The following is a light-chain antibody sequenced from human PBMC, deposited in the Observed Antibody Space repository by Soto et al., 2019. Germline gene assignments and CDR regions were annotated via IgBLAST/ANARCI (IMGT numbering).Light chain of an antibody. J-gene: IGKJ1*01. CDR2: KAS. Sequence: DMGMNQSPETVCACVGESVSITWWASQSITTCLAWYQQKPGKAPKLLIYKASTLKSGVPSRFSGRGSGTEFTLTISSHQPDDVPTYYGQHCYSDSEAFGQGTKVDIK. CDR3: QHCYSDSEA. V-gene: IGKV1-5*03. CDR1: QSITTC.